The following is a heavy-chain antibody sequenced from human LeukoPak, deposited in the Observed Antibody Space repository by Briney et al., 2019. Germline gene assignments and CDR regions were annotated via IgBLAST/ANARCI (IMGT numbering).Heavy chain of an antibody. CDR2: IRSKANSYAT. Sequence: GGSLRLSCAASGFTFSGSAMHWVRQASGKGLEWVGRIRSKANSYATAYAASVKGRFTISRDDSKNTAYLQMNSLKTEDTAVYYCARDTNGYGYSSSSDAFDIWGQGTMVTVSS. CDR3: ARDTNGYGYSSSSDAFDI. J-gene: IGHJ3*02. V-gene: IGHV3-73*01. CDR1: GFTFSGSA. D-gene: IGHD6-6*01.